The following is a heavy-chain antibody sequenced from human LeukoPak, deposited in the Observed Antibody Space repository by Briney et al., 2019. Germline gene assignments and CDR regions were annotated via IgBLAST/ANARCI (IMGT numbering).Heavy chain of an antibody. D-gene: IGHD2-2*01. CDR1: GGSISSNNW. Sequence: SETLSLTCAVSGGSISSNNWWSWVRQPPGKGLEWIGEIYHSGSTNYNPSLKSRVTISVDRSKNQFSLNLNSVTAADTAVYYCARYGLLGLSEINAFDIWGQGTMVTVSS. V-gene: IGHV4-4*02. J-gene: IGHJ3*02. CDR2: IYHSGST. CDR3: ARYGLLGLSEINAFDI.